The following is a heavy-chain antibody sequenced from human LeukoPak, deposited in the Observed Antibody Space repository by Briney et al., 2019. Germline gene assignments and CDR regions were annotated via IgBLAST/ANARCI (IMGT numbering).Heavy chain of an antibody. CDR2: IIPIFGTT. Sequence: SVKVSCKASGGTFNNYPISWVRQAPGQGLEWMGGIIPIFGTTNYAPKFQGRVTFTADESTSTVYMELSSLRSEDTAVYYCARVGGGSSTWYGWFDPWGQGTLVTVSS. V-gene: IGHV1-69*01. D-gene: IGHD6-13*01. CDR1: GGTFNNYP. CDR3: ARVGGGSSTWYGWFDP. J-gene: IGHJ5*02.